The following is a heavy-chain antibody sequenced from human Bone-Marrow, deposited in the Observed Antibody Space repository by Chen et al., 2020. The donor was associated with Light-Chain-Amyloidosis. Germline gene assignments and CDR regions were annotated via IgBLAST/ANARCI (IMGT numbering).Heavy chain of an antibody. CDR2: VIPILDTP. CDR3: ARVPRVLAAHALDI. J-gene: IGHJ3*02. Sequence: VQLVQSGAEVKKPGSSVKVSCRTSGGTFRSFPIIWVRQAPGQGLEWVGGVIPILDTPTYAQKCQGRVTITADDSTSTAYMELRSLTSEDTAVYFCARVPRVLAAHALDIWGQGTIVSVSS. CDR1: GGTFRSFP. V-gene: IGHV1-69*01. D-gene: IGHD2-15*01.